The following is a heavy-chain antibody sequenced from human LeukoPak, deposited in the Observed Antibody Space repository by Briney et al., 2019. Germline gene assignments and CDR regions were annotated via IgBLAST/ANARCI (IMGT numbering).Heavy chain of an antibody. D-gene: IGHD2-2*01. J-gene: IGHJ6*03. CDR1: GGSFSGYY. Sequence: SETLSLTCAVYGGSFSGYYCIWLRQPPGKGLEWIGEINHSGTTDYNPSLKSRVTVLVDTSKNQFSLRLNSVTAADTAVYYCATSGRPTSWSSMDVWGKGTTVIVSS. CDR3: ATSGRPTSWSSMDV. CDR2: INHSGTT. V-gene: IGHV4-34*01.